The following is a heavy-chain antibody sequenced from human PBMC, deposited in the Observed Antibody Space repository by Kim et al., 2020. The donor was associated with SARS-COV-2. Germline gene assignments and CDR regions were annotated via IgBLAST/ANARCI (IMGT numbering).Heavy chain of an antibody. D-gene: IGHD2-15*01. CDR3: GRGTFCSGGKCYSGPVDL. J-gene: IGHJ5*02. Sequence: GGSLRLSCAASGLSSSNYDMHWVRQTTGKGLEWVSSIGIKGDTYYADSVKGRFTISRENAKNSLYLQMNSLTAGDTAVYYCGRGTFCSGGKCYSGPVDLWGQGTLVTVSS. CDR2: IGIKGDT. V-gene: IGHV3-13*04. CDR1: GLSSSNYD.